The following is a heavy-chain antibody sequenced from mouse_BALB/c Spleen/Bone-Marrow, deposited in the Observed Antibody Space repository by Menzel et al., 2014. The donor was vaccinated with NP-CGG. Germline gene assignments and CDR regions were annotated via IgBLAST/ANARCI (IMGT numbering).Heavy chain of an antibody. CDR3: ARSGYSAMDY. CDR2: IYPGDGDT. J-gene: IGHJ4*01. D-gene: IGHD1-3*01. CDR1: GYAFSSYW. Sequence: VQLQESGAELVRPGSSVKISCKPSGYAFSSYWMNWVKQRPGQGPEWIGQIYPGDGDTNYNGKFKGKATLTADKSPSTAYMHLSSLTSEDSAVYFCARSGYSAMDYWGQGTSVTVSS. V-gene: IGHV1-80*01.